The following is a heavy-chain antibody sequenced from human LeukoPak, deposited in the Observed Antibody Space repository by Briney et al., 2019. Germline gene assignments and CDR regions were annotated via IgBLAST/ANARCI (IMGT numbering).Heavy chain of an antibody. V-gene: IGHV3-30-3*01. CDR2: ISYDGSNK. CDR1: GFTFSSYA. J-gene: IGHJ4*02. D-gene: IGHD6-6*01. Sequence: GGSLRLSCAASGFTFSSYAMHWVRQAPGKGLEWVAVISYDGSNKYYADSVKGRFTISRDNSENTLYLQMNSLRAEDTAVYYCARRIAARLDYWGQGTLVTVSS. CDR3: ARRIAARLDY.